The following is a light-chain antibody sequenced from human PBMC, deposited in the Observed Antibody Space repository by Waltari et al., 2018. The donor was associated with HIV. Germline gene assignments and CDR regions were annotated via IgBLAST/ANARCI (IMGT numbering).Light chain of an antibody. V-gene: IGLV2-11*01. J-gene: IGLJ3*02. Sequence: QSALTQPRSVSGSPGQSVTISCTGTSSDVGGYNYVSWYQQNPGNAPKFIIYDVTKRPSGGPDRFSGSKSGNTASLTISVLQAEDEADYYCCSYAGNYPVLFGGGTKLTVL. CDR2: DVT. CDR1: SSDVGGYNY. CDR3: CSYAGNYPVL.